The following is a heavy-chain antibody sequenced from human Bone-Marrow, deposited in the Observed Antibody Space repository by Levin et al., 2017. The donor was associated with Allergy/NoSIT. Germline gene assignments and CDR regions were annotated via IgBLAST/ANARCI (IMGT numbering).Heavy chain of an antibody. J-gene: IGHJ4*02. V-gene: IGHV3-15*01. CDR3: TTDHPSYYYDSSGYYPGVRTTDEFDY. Sequence: GGSLRLSCAASGFTFSNAWMSWVRQAPGKGLEWVGRIKSKTDGGTTDYAAPVKGRFTISRDDSKNTLYLQMNSLKTEDTAVYYCTTDHPSYYYDSSGYYPGVRTTDEFDYWGQGTLVTVSS. D-gene: IGHD3-22*01. CDR1: GFTFSNAW. CDR2: IKSKTDGGTT.